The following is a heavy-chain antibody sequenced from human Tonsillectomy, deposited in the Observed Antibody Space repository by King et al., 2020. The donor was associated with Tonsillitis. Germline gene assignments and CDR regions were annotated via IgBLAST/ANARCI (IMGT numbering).Heavy chain of an antibody. Sequence: VQLVESGGGVVQPGRSLRLSCAASGFTLSTYGMHWVRQSPGKGLEWVAVISYDGSYTSYADSVKGRFTISRDNSKNTLNLQMNSLRAEDTAVYHCARFRVPGYSGMCVWGQGTTVTVSS. J-gene: IGHJ6*02. CDR3: ARFRVPGYSGMCV. D-gene: IGHD3-10*01. CDR2: ISYDGSYT. V-gene: IGHV3-33*05. CDR1: GFTLSTYG.